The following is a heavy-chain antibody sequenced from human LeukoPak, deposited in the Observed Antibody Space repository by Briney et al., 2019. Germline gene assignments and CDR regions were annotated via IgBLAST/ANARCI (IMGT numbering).Heavy chain of an antibody. CDR2: IIPIFGTA. CDR1: GGTFSSYA. Sequence: ASVKVSCKASGGTFSSYAISWVRQAPGQGLEWMGGIIPIFGTANYAQKFQGRVTMTEDTSTDTAYMELSSLRSEDTAVYYCATVEYYYDSSGYIGWGQGTLVTVSS. CDR3: ATVEYYYDSSGYIG. J-gene: IGHJ4*02. D-gene: IGHD3-22*01. V-gene: IGHV1-69*06.